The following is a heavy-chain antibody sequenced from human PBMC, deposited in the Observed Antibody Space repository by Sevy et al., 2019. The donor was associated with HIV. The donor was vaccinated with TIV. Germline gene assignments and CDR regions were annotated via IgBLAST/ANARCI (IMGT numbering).Heavy chain of an antibody. V-gene: IGHV3-30*18. Sequence: GGSLRLSCGASGFDFRGYAMHWVRQAPGKGLEWVAAVSSDGTNNYYVDSVKSRFTISRDSSQNTLLLHMNSLRVEDAAVFYGAKESMRLWSYFDFWGQGTLVTVSS. D-gene: IGHD6-25*01. CDR3: AKESMRLWSYFDF. J-gene: IGHJ4*02. CDR1: GFDFRGYA. CDR2: VSSDGTNN.